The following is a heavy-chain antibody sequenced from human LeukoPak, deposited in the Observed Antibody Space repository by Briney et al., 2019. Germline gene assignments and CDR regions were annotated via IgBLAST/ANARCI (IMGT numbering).Heavy chain of an antibody. J-gene: IGHJ6*03. V-gene: IGHV1-46*01. CDR1: GYTFTSNY. Sequence: GASVKVSCKAFGYTFTSNYMHWVRQAPGQGPEWMGVISPSGGSTTYAQKFQGRVTLTRDMSTSTDYLELSSLRSEDTAVYYCARAGGAGIHYYYMDVWGKGTTVTVSS. CDR3: ARAGGAGIHYYYMDV. CDR2: ISPSGGST. D-gene: IGHD2-2*02.